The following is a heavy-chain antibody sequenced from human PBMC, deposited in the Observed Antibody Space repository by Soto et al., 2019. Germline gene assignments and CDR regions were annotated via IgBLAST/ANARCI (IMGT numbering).Heavy chain of an antibody. J-gene: IGHJ4*02. Sequence: GGSLRLSCAASGFTFSSYAMHWVRQAPGKGLEWVAVISYDGSNKYYADSVKGRFTISRDNSKNMLYLQMNSLRAEDTSVYFFAFDFFWGCSSNEGYFDYWGQGTLVPVSS. CDR3: AFDFFWGCSSNEGYFDY. V-gene: IGHV3-30-3*01. D-gene: IGHD6-6*01. CDR2: ISYDGSNK. CDR1: GFTFSSYA.